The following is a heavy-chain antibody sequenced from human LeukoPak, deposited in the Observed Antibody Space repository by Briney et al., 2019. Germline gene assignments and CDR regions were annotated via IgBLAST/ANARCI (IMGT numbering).Heavy chain of an antibody. CDR1: GGSISSYY. CDR2: IYYSGST. V-gene: IGHV4-59*12. CDR3: GRGSWFGGAFDS. J-gene: IGHJ3*02. Sequence: SETLSLTCTVSGGSISSYYWIWIRQPPGKGLEWIGQIYYSGSTNYNPSIKSRVTLSVDTSKNQFSLKLSSVTAADTAVYYCGRGSWFGGAFDSWGQGTMVTVSS. D-gene: IGHD6-13*01.